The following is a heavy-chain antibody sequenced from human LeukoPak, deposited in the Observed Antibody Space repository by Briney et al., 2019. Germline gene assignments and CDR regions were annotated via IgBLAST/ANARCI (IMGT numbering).Heavy chain of an antibody. J-gene: IGHJ6*03. CDR2: INHSGST. D-gene: IGHD6-6*01. V-gene: IGHV4-34*01. CDR3: AGGGSIAARHHYYYYMDV. CDR1: GGSFSGYY. Sequence: ASETLSLTCAVYGGSFSGYYWSWIRQPPGKGLEWIGEINHSGSTNYNPSLKSRVTISVDTSKNQFSLKLSSVTAADTAVYYCAGGGSIAARHHYYYYMDVWGKGTTVTVSS.